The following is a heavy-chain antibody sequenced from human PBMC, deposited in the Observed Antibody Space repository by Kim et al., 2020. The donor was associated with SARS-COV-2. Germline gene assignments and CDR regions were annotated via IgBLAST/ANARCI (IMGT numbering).Heavy chain of an antibody. J-gene: IGHJ6*03. Sequence: SVKVSCKASGGTFSSYAISWVRQAPGQGLEWMGRIIPILGIANYAQKFQGRVTITADKSTSTAYMELSSLSSEDTAVYYCAREFAGVATPPSYYYYMDVWGKGTTVTVSS. CDR1: GGTFSSYA. CDR3: AREFAGVATPPSYYYYMDV. D-gene: IGHD3-16*01. CDR2: IIPILGIA. V-gene: IGHV1-69*04.